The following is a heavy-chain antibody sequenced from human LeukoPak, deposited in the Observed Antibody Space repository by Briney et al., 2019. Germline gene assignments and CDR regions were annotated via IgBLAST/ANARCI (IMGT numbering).Heavy chain of an antibody. CDR2: TTAKTEI. CDR3: VKARLTLGGSDY. Sequence: PGGSLRLSCAASGCTFSSHDMHWVRQAPGEGLEWVSSTTAKTEIYMADSVRGRFTISRDNAKNSLYLHMSSLRAEDTAMYYCVKARLTLGGSDYWGQGTLVTVSS. V-gene: IGHV3-21*06. D-gene: IGHD2-15*01. J-gene: IGHJ4*02. CDR1: GCTFSSHD.